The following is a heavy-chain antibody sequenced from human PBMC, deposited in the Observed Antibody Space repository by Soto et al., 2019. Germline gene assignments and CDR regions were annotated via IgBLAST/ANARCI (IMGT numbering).Heavy chain of an antibody. J-gene: IGHJ4*02. CDR3: AKDINYGDYESSYFDY. V-gene: IGHV3-9*01. Sequence: EVQLVESGGGLVQPGRSLRLSCAASGFTLDDYAMHWVRQAPGKGLEWVSGISWNSGSIGYADSVKGRFTISRDNAKNSLYLQMNSLRAEDTALYYCAKDINYGDYESSYFDYWGQGTLVTVSS. CDR1: GFTLDDYA. D-gene: IGHD4-17*01. CDR2: ISWNSGSI.